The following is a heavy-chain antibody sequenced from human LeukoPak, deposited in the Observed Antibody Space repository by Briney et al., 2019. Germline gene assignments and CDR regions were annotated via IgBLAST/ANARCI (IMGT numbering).Heavy chain of an antibody. CDR3: AKGRSSTSSARADYFDY. J-gene: IGHJ4*02. CDR2: ISSRCGST. V-gene: IGHV3-23*01. D-gene: IGHD2-2*01. Sequence: GSLRLSCAASGFTFKHFAMRWVRQAPGQGLECVSDISSRCGSTYSKDSVRGRFTISRDTSKNTLFLQMNSLRVEDTAVYYCAKGRSSTSSARADYFDYWGQGTLVTVSS. CDR1: GFTFKHFA.